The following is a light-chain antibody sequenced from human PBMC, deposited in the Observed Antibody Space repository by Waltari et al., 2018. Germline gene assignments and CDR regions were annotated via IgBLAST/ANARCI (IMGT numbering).Light chain of an antibody. CDR2: AAS. J-gene: IGKJ1*01. Sequence: AIQMPQSPSSLSASVGVRVTITCRASQCIRNDLGWYQQKPGKAPKVLIYAASSLQSGVPSRFSGSGSGTDFTLTISSLQPDDFATYYCLQDYIYPWTFGQGTKVEIK. CDR3: LQDYIYPWT. CDR1: QCIRND. V-gene: IGKV1-6*01.